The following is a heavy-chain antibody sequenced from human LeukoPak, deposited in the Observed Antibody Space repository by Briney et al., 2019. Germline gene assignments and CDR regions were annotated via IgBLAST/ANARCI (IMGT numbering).Heavy chain of an antibody. Sequence: PSETLSLTCTVSGGSISSYYWSWIRQPAGKGLEWIGRIYTSGSTNYNPSLKSRVTISLDTSKSQFSLKLGSVTAADTAVYYCAREQRDTAMSRGLDYWGQGTLVTVSS. D-gene: IGHD5-18*01. CDR3: AREQRDTAMSRGLDY. V-gene: IGHV4-4*07. J-gene: IGHJ4*02. CDR1: GGSISSYY. CDR2: IYTSGST.